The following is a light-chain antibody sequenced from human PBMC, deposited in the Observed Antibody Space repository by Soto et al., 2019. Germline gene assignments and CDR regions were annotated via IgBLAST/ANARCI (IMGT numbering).Light chain of an antibody. Sequence: DIVMTQSPDSLAVSLGERATINCKSSQSVLYSSNNKNYLVWYQQRPGQPPKMLIYWASTRESGVPDRFSGSGSGTDFTLTISSLQAEDVAVSYCQQYYSTPLTFGQGTKVEIK. V-gene: IGKV4-1*01. CDR1: QSVLYSSNNKNY. CDR3: QQYYSTPLT. J-gene: IGKJ1*01. CDR2: WAS.